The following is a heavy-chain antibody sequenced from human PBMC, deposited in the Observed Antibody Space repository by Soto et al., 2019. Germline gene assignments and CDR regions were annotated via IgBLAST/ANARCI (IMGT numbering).Heavy chain of an antibody. CDR1: GGSISSVDYY. CDR2: IYDSGST. D-gene: IGHD1-1*01. Sequence: QVQLQESGPGLVKASQTLSLTCTVSGGSISSVDYYWSWIRQHPGMGLEWIGYIYDSGSTYYNPSLTSRVTMSVDTSTNQFALKLSSVTAADTAVYFCAREVPSPCYFDYWGQGILVTVSS. V-gene: IGHV4-31*03. CDR3: AREVPSPCYFDY. J-gene: IGHJ4*02.